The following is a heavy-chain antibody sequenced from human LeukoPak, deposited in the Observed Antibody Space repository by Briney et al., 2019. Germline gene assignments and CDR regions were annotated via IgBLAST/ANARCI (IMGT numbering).Heavy chain of an antibody. CDR3: ARVGAWDLQRVFEY. J-gene: IGHJ4*02. V-gene: IGHV3-7*01. D-gene: IGHD1-26*01. CDR1: GFRFGDYW. Sequence: GGSLRLSCAASGFRFGDYWMTWARHIPGKGLEWVANIKQDGAEKHYAESVEGRFIISRDNAKNSLYLEMDSLKVEDTAVYYCARVGAWDLQRVFEYWGQGPLVTVS. CDR2: IKQDGAEK.